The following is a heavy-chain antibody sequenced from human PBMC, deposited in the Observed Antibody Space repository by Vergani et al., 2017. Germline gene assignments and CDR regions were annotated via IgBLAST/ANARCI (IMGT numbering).Heavy chain of an antibody. D-gene: IGHD6-13*01. CDR2: ISGSGGST. CDR1: GFTFSSYA. V-gene: IGHV3-23*01. Sequence: EVQLLESGGGLVQPGGSLRLSCAASGFTFSSYAMSWVRQAPGKGLEWVSAISGSGGSTYYADSVKGRFTISRDNSKNTLYLQMNSLRAEDTAVYYCATTSRLTSVSSSWYYYYYGMDVWGQGTTVTVSS. CDR3: ATTSRLTSVSSSWYYYYYGMDV. J-gene: IGHJ6*02.